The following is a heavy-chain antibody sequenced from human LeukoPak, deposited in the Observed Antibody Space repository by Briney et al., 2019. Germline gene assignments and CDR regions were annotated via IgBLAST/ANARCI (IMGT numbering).Heavy chain of an antibody. Sequence: SVKVSCKASGGTFSSYAISWVRQAPGQGLEWMGGIIPIFGTANYAQKFQGRVTITADESTSTAYMELSRLGSDDTAVYYCARVSMVRGPGAFDIWGQGTMVTVSS. CDR1: GGTFSSYA. CDR2: IIPIFGTA. J-gene: IGHJ3*02. V-gene: IGHV1-69*13. CDR3: ARVSMVRGPGAFDI. D-gene: IGHD3-10*01.